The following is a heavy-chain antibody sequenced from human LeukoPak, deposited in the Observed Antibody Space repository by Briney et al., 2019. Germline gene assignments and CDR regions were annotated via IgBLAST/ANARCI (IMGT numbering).Heavy chain of an antibody. D-gene: IGHD4-17*01. CDR2: IWHDGINK. CDR3: AKDRYGDLDY. Sequence: GTSLRLSCAASGFTFRSYGIHWVRQAPGKGLEWVALIWHDGINKYYIDSVKGRFNISRDNSKNTVYLQMDSLRPEDSAVYYCAKDRYGDLDYWGQGTLVTVSS. J-gene: IGHJ4*02. CDR1: GFTFRSYG. V-gene: IGHV3-30*18.